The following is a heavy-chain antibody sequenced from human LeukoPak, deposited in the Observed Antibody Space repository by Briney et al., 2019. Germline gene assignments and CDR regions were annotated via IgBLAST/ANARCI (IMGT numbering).Heavy chain of an antibody. CDR2: ISYDGSNK. D-gene: IGHD6-19*01. V-gene: IGHV3-30-3*01. J-gene: IGHJ4*02. Sequence: PGRSLRLSCAASGFTFSSYAMHRVRQAPGKGLEWVAVISYDGSNKYYADSVKGRFTISRDNSKNTLYLQMNSLRAEDTAVYYCARVYRSGWYEDYWGQGTLVTVSS. CDR3: ARVYRSGWYEDY. CDR1: GFTFSSYA.